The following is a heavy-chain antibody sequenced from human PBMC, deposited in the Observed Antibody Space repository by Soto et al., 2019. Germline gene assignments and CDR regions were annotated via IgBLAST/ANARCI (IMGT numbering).Heavy chain of an antibody. Sequence: PSETLSLTCAVSGGSISSGGYSWSWIRQPPGKGLEWIGYIYHSGSTYYNPSLKSRVTISVDRSKNQFSLKLSSVTAADTAVYYCARLIAAAGIEVSNWFHPWGQGTLVTVSS. CDR2: IYHSGST. V-gene: IGHV4-30-2*01. CDR1: GGSISSGGYS. J-gene: IGHJ5*02. D-gene: IGHD6-13*01. CDR3: ARLIAAAGIEVSNWFHP.